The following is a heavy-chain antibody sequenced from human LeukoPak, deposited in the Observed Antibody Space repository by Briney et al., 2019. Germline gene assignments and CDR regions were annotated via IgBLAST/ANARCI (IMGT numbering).Heavy chain of an antibody. V-gene: IGHV4-59*01. CDR1: GGSISSYY. CDR3: ARDEYNWFDP. J-gene: IGHJ5*02. CDR2: IYYSGST. Sequence: SETLSLTCTVSGGSISSYYWSWIRQPPGKGLEWIGYIYYSGSTNYNPSLKSRVTISVDTSKNQFSLKLSSVTAAGTAVYYCARDEYNWFDPWGQGTLVTVSS.